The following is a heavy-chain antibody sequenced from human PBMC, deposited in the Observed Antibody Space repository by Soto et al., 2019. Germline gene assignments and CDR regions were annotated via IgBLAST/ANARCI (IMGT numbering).Heavy chain of an antibody. V-gene: IGHV4-31*03. CDR3: ARDNNGSGSPPLYGMDV. Sequence: SETLSLTCTVSGGSISSGGYYWSWIRQHPGKGLEWIGYIYYSGSTYYNPSLKSRVTISVDTSKNQFSLKLSSVTAADTAVYYCARDNNGSGSPPLYGMDVWGQGTTVTVSS. J-gene: IGHJ6*02. CDR1: GGSISSGGYY. CDR2: IYYSGST. D-gene: IGHD3-10*01.